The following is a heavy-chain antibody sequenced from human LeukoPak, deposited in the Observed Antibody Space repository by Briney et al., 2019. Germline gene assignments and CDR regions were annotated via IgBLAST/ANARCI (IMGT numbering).Heavy chain of an antibody. Sequence: GASAKVSCKASAYTFTSYGISWVRQAPGQGLEWMGWISAYNGNTNYAQKFQGRVTMTTDTSTSTAYMELRSLRSDDTAVYYCARASESGWREFDYWGQGTLVTVSS. J-gene: IGHJ4*02. CDR3: ARASESGWREFDY. V-gene: IGHV1-18*01. D-gene: IGHD6-19*01. CDR1: AYTFTSYG. CDR2: ISAYNGNT.